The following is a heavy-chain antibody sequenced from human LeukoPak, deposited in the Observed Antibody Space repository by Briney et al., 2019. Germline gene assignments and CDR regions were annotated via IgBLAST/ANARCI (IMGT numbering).Heavy chain of an antibody. D-gene: IGHD6-13*01. Sequence: PGGSLRLSCAASGFTFSSYGMHWVRQAPGKGLEWVAVISYDGSNKYYADSVKGRFTISRDNSKNTLYLQMNSLRAEDTAVYYCAKGGEEQLVFSEDWFDPWGQGTLVTVSS. V-gene: IGHV3-30*18. CDR1: GFTFSSYG. CDR2: ISYDGSNK. CDR3: AKGGEEQLVFSEDWFDP. J-gene: IGHJ5*02.